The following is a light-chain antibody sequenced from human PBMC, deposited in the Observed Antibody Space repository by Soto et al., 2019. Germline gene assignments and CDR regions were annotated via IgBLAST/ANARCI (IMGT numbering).Light chain of an antibody. CDR1: QSVSSN. Sequence: EIVLTKSPATLSVSPEAKATISCRASQSVSSNLARYQQKPGQAPRLLIYGASTRATGIPARFSGSGSGTEFTLTISSLQSEDFAVYYCQQYNNWPWTFGQGTKVDIK. CDR2: GAS. CDR3: QQYNNWPWT. V-gene: IGKV3-15*01. J-gene: IGKJ1*01.